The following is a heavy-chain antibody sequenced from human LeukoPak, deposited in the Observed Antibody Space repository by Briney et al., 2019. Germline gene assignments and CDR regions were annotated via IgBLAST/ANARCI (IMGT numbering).Heavy chain of an antibody. CDR2: ISSSSSYI. Sequence: PGGSLRLSCAASGFTFSSYSMNWVRQAPGKGLEWVSSISSSSSYIYYADSVKGRFTISRDNSKSTLYLQMNSLRAEDTAVYYCARRSGGSCLDVWGQGTTVTISS. D-gene: IGHD2-15*01. J-gene: IGHJ6*02. CDR3: ARRSGGSCLDV. CDR1: GFTFSSYS. V-gene: IGHV3-21*01.